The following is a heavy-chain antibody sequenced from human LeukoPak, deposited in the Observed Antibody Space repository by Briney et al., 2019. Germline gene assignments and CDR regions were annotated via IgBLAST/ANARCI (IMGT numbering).Heavy chain of an antibody. CDR1: GYSFTSYW. CDR3: ARRNSYGYYYYGMDV. CDR2: IYPGDSDT. V-gene: IGHV5-51*01. J-gene: IGHJ6*02. D-gene: IGHD5-18*01. Sequence: GESLKISCKGSGYSFTSYWIGWVRQMPGKGLEWMGIIYPGDSDTRYSPSFQGQVTISAGKSISTAYLQWSSLKASDTAMYYCARRNSYGYYYYGMDVWGQGTTVTVSS.